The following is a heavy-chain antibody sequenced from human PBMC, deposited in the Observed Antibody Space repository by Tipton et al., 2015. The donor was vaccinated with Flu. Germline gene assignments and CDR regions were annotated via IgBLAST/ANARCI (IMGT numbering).Heavy chain of an antibody. J-gene: IGHJ4*02. V-gene: IGHV3-7*01. CDR3: GRAIGGSSSH. D-gene: IGHD6-19*01. Sequence: GSLRLSCAASGFTFHDFWMHWVRQAPGKGLEWVANINQAGSVNYYVDSVKGRFSISRDNAKNSVYLQMNDLRVDDTAVYFCGRAIGGSSSHWGQGTLVTVSS. CDR2: INQAGSVN. CDR1: GFTFHDFW.